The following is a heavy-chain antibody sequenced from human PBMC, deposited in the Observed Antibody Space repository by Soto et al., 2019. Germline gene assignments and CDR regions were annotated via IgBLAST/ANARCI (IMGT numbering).Heavy chain of an antibody. Sequence: QVQLQESGPGLVKPSQTLSLTCTVSGGSISSGGYYWSWIRQHPGKGLEWIGYIYYSGSTYYNPSLKSRVTISVDTSKNQFSLKLSSVTAADTAVYYCARDAYCGGDCYTRASGYFQHWGQGTLVTVSS. CDR3: ARDAYCGGDCYTRASGYFQH. J-gene: IGHJ1*01. CDR1: GGSISSGGYY. V-gene: IGHV4-31*03. D-gene: IGHD2-21*02. CDR2: IYYSGST.